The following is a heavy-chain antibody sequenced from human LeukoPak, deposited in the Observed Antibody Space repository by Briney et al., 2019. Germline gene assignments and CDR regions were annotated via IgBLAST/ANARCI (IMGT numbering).Heavy chain of an antibody. J-gene: IGHJ6*04. CDR2: IPWNSHDI. V-gene: IGHV3-9*01. Sequence: PGGSLSLSCAASGFTFSDYGMHWVRQPPGKGLEWVSSIPWNSHDIDYSDSVKRRFTISRDSAGNSLYLPLNSLSPYDTAFYYCARGSLRSRFHYYYCMDVWGKGTTVSVSS. CDR1: GFTFSDYG. D-gene: IGHD3-3*01. CDR3: ARGSLRSRFHYYYCMDV.